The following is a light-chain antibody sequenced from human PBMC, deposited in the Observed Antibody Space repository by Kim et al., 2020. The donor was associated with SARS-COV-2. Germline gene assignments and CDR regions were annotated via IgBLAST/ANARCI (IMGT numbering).Light chain of an antibody. CDR1: QSVSGK. CDR2: GAS. Sequence: VSPWERSTLSCRASQSVSGKLAWYQQKPGEAHRLLIYGASTRATDIPARVSGSGSGTEFTLTISSLQSEDFAVYYCQQYNNWPITFGQGTRREIK. J-gene: IGKJ5*01. V-gene: IGKV3-15*01. CDR3: QQYNNWPIT.